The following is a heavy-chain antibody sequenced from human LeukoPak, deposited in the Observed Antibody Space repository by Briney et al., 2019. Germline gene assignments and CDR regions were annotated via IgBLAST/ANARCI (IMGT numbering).Heavy chain of an antibody. Sequence: GSLRLSCAASGFTFSSYGMHWVRQAPGKGLEWVAVISYDGSNKYYADSVKGRFTISRDNPKNTLYLQMNSLRAEDTAVYYCAKGPLKYSGYDSYFDYWGQGTLVTVSS. CDR3: AKGPLKYSGYDSYFDY. D-gene: IGHD5-12*01. CDR1: GFTFSSYG. CDR2: ISYDGSNK. J-gene: IGHJ4*02. V-gene: IGHV3-30*18.